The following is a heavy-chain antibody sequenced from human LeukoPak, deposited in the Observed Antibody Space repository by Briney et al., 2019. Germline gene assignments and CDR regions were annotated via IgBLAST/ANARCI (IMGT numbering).Heavy chain of an antibody. J-gene: IGHJ6*02. D-gene: IGHD4-17*01. CDR2: IWYDGSNK. CDR1: GFTFSSYG. CDR3: ARSSAPRDYGDSYGMDV. V-gene: IGHV3-33*01. Sequence: GGSLRLSCAASGFTFSSYGMHWVRQAPGKGLEWVAVIWYDGSNKYYADSVKGRFTISRDNSKNTLYLQMNSLRAEDTAVYYCARSSAPRDYGDSYGMDVWGQGTTVTVSS.